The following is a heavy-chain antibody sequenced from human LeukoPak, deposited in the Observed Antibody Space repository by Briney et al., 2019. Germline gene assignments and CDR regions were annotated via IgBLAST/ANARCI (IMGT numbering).Heavy chain of an antibody. CDR3: AKLPSF. CDR1: GLTVSSHY. V-gene: IGHV3-66*02. CDR2: IYSDGST. J-gene: IGHJ4*02. Sequence: PGGSLRPSCAASGLTVSSHYMTWVRQAPGKGLEWVSVIYSDGSTYYADSVKGRFTISRDNSKNTLYLQMSGLRADDTAVYYCAKLPSFWGQGTLVTVSS. D-gene: IGHD1-1*01.